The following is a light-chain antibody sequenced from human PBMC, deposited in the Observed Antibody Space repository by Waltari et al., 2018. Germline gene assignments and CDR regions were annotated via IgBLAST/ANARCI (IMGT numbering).Light chain of an antibody. CDR2: KDS. J-gene: IGLJ1*01. V-gene: IGLV3-25*03. Sequence: SHVLTQPPSVSVAPGKTATITCGEHNIGSTSVNWYQQKPGQAPVLVIYKDSERPSGIPERFSGSSSGTTVTLTISGVQAEDEADYYCQSADSSGTYVFGTGTKVTVL. CDR3: QSADSSGTYV. CDR1: NIGSTS.